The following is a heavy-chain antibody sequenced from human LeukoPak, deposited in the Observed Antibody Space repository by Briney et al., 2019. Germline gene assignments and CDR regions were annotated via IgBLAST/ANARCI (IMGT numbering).Heavy chain of an antibody. CDR3: TRDQTPYY. V-gene: IGHV3-49*03. CDR1: GFTFGDYA. Sequence: GGSLRLSCTSYGFTFGDYAMSWFRQAPGKGLEWVAFIRSKEYGGTTEYAASVKGRFTISRDDSNSIAYLEMDSLKTDDTAVYYCTRDQTPYYWGQGTLVTVSS. CDR2: IRSKEYGGTT. J-gene: IGHJ4*02.